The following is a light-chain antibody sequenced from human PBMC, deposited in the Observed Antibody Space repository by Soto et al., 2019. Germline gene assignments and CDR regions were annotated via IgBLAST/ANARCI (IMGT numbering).Light chain of an antibody. CDR1: QGISSY. CDR2: AAS. V-gene: IGKV1-9*01. J-gene: IGKJ4*01. CDR3: QQLNSYPRT. Sequence: IQLTQSPSSLSASVGDRVTITCRASQGISSYLAWYQQKPWKAPKLLIYAASTLQSGVPSRFSGSGSGTDFTLNISSLQPADFATYYCQQLNSYPRTFGGGTKVEIK.